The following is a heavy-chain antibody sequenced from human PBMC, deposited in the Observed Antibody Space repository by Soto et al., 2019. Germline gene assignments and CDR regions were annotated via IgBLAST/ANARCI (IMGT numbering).Heavy chain of an antibody. D-gene: IGHD5-12*01. Sequence: QLQLQESGSGLVKPSQTLSLTCAVSGGSISSGGYSWSWIRQPPGKGLEWIGYIYHSGSTYYNPSHRSRVTISVDRSTNQFSLKLSSVTAADTTVYYCAGGPGVARNYWGQGTLVTVSS. V-gene: IGHV4-30-2*01. J-gene: IGHJ4*02. CDR1: GGSISSGGYS. CDR3: AGGPGVARNY. CDR2: IYHSGST.